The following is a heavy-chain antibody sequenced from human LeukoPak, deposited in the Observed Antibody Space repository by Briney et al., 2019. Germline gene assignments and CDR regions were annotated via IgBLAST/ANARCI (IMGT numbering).Heavy chain of an antibody. Sequence: SETLSLTCTVSGGSISSGSYYWSWIRQPAGSGLEWIGRIYTSGSTNYNPSLKSRVTISVDTSKNQFSLKLSSVTAADTAVYYCAREGSGWLQFAIDYWGQGTLVTVSS. CDR3: AREGSGWLQFAIDY. V-gene: IGHV4-61*02. CDR1: GGSISSGSYY. CDR2: IYTSGST. J-gene: IGHJ4*02. D-gene: IGHD5-24*01.